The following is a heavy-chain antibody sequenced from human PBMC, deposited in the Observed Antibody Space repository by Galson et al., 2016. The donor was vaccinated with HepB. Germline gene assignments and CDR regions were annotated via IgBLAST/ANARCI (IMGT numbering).Heavy chain of an antibody. CDR2: IEPRDSYT. Sequence: QSGAEVKKPGESLRIACKGSGYSFTSHWITWVRQVPGKGLEWMGKIEPRDSYTNYSPSFQGHVTISVDKSISTTYLQWSSLKASDTAIYYCARRNYYGLGTYWYFDLWGRGTLVTVSS. V-gene: IGHV5-10-1*01. CDR3: ARRNYYGLGTYWYFDL. J-gene: IGHJ2*01. D-gene: IGHD3-10*01. CDR1: GYSFTSHW.